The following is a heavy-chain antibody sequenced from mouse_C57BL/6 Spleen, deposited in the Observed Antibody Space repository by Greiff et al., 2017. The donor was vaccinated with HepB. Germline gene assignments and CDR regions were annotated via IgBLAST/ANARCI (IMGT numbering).Heavy chain of an antibody. CDR2: IRSKSNNYAT. Sequence: EVMLVESGGGLVQPKGSLKLSCAASGFSFNTYAMNWVRQAPGKGLEWVARIRSKSNNYATYYADSVKDRFTISRDDSESMLYLQMNNLKTEDTAMYYCGRSGSYGPDYWGQGTTLTVSS. J-gene: IGHJ2*01. CDR1: GFSFNTYA. V-gene: IGHV10-1*01. D-gene: IGHD1-1*01. CDR3: GRSGSYGPDY.